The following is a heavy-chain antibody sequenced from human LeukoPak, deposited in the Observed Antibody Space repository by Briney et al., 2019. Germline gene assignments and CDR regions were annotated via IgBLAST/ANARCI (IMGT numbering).Heavy chain of an antibody. CDR2: IYPGDSDT. CDR3: ARHIGLTTRYLDY. Sequence: GESLKISCKGSGYSFTNHWIGWVRQMPGKGLEWMGIIYPGDSDTRYSPSFQGHVTISADKSITTAYLQWSSLKASDTAMYYCARHIGLTTRYLDYWGQGTLVTVSS. CDR1: GYSFTNHW. D-gene: IGHD4/OR15-4a*01. J-gene: IGHJ4*02. V-gene: IGHV5-51*01.